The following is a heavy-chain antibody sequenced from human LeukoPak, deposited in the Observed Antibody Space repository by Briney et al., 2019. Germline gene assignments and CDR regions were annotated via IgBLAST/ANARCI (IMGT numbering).Heavy chain of an antibody. D-gene: IGHD6-25*01. J-gene: IGHJ4*02. Sequence: GGSLRLPFVASGFTFSTYSMTWVRQAPGKGLEWVSYINRASSTIYYADSVKGRFTISRDNAKNSLYLQMNSLRVEDTALYYCARDSGTSGADDYWGQGTLVTVSS. CDR2: INRASSTI. V-gene: IGHV3-48*01. CDR3: ARDSGTSGADDY. CDR1: GFTFSTYS.